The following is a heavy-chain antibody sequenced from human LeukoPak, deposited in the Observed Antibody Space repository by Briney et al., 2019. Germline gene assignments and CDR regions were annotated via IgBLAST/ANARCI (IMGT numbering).Heavy chain of an antibody. Sequence: ASVKVSCKASGYTFTGYYMHWVRQAPGQGLEWMGWINPNSGGTNYAQKFQGRVTMTRDTSIGTAYTELRRLRSDDTAVYYCAREWEVVPGDYWGQGTLVTVSS. CDR1: GYTFTGYY. D-gene: IGHD1-26*01. CDR2: INPNSGGT. J-gene: IGHJ4*02. CDR3: AREWEVVPGDY. V-gene: IGHV1-2*02.